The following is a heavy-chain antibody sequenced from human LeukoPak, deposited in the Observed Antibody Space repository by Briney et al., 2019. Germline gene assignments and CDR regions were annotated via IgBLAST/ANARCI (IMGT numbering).Heavy chain of an antibody. J-gene: IGHJ6*02. CDR3: AKDMVIAVAGRYYYYHYGMDV. CDR2: ISGDGGST. CDR1: GFTFDDYA. D-gene: IGHD6-19*01. V-gene: IGHV3-43*02. Sequence: GGSLRLSCAASGFTFDDYAMHWVRQAPGKGLEWVSLISGDGGSTYYADSVKGRFTISRDNSKNSLYLQMNSLRTEDTALYYCAKDMVIAVAGRYYYYHYGMDVWGQGTTVTVSS.